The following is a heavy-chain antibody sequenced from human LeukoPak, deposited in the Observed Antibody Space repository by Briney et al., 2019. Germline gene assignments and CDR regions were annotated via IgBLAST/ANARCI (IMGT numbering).Heavy chain of an antibody. CDR1: GYTFTSYG. CDR3: ARGRLVGAYDAFDI. D-gene: IGHD1-26*01. Sequence: ASVKVSCKASGYTFTSYGISWVRQAPGQGLEWMGWISAYTNCAQKFQGRVTMTTDTSTSTAYMELRSLRSDDTAVYYCARGRLVGAYDAFDIWGQGTMVTVSS. CDR2: ISAYT. V-gene: IGHV1-18*01. J-gene: IGHJ3*02.